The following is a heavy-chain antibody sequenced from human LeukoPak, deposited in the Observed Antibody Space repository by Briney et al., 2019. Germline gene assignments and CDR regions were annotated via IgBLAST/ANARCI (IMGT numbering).Heavy chain of an antibody. CDR1: GLTFSSYA. CDR3: AKQGYGSGSYCDY. J-gene: IGHJ4*02. CDR2: FSGSGGSP. V-gene: IGHV3-23*01. D-gene: IGHD3-10*01. Sequence: GGSLRLSCAASGLTFSSYAMSWVRQAPGKGLEWVSSFSGSGGSPIYADSVKGRFTISRDNSENTLFLQMNSLRAEDTALYYCAKQGYGSGSYCDYWGQGTLVTVSS.